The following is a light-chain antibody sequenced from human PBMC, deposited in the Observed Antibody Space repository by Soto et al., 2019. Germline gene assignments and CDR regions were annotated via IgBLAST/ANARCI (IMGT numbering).Light chain of an antibody. CDR3: QQYGSSPPNT. CDR2: GAS. V-gene: IGKV3-20*01. J-gene: IGKJ3*01. Sequence: EIVLTQSPGTLSLSPGERATLSCRASQSVSSSYLAWYQQKPGQAPRLLIYGASSRATGIPDRFSGSGSRTDFTLTISRLEPEDFSVYYCQQYGSSPPNTFGPGTKVDIK. CDR1: QSVSSSY.